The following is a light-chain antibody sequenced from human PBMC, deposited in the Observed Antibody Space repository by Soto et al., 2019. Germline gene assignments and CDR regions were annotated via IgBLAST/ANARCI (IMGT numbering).Light chain of an antibody. CDR2: NNN. Sequence: QPVLTQPPSASGTPGQRVTIACSGSSSNIGSTTVKWYQQLPGTAPKLLIYNNNQRPSGVPDRFSGSKSGTSASLAISGLQSEDEADYYCAAWDDSLNGVVFGGGTKPPS. CDR3: AAWDDSLNGVV. CDR1: SSNIGSTT. V-gene: IGLV1-44*01. J-gene: IGLJ3*02.